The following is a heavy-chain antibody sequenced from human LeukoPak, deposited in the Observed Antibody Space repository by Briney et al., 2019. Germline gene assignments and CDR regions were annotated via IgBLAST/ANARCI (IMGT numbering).Heavy chain of an antibody. V-gene: IGHV1-2*06. J-gene: IGHJ4*02. CDR1: GYTFTSYG. CDR3: ARDFRGANDY. Sequence: ASVKVSCKASGYTFTSYGISWVRQAPGQGLEWMGRINPNSGGTNYAQKFQGRVTMTRDTSISTAYMELSRLRSDDTAVYYCARDFRGANDYWGQGTLVTVSS. D-gene: IGHD4/OR15-4a*01. CDR2: INPNSGGT.